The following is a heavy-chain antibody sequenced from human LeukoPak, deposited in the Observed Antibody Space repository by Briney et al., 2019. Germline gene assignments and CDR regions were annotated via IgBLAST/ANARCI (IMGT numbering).Heavy chain of an antibody. CDR3: ARLYDSSGYYYGSYFDY. V-gene: IGHV5-51*01. CDR1: GYSFTSYW. D-gene: IGHD3-22*01. J-gene: IGHJ4*02. CDR2: IYPGDSDT. Sequence: PGESLKISCKGSGYSFTSYWIGWVRQMPGKGLEWMGIIYPGDSDTRYSPSFQGQVTISADKSISTAYLQWSSLKASDTAMYYCARLYDSSGYYYGSYFDYWGQGTLVTVSS.